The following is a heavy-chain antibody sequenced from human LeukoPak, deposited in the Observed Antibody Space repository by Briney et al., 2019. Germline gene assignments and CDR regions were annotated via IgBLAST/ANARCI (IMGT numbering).Heavy chain of an antibody. J-gene: IGHJ6*03. V-gene: IGHV4-4*07. D-gene: IGHD1-26*01. CDR1: GGSISSYY. CDR2: IYTSGST. Sequence: SETLSLTCTVSGGSISSYYWSWIRQPAGKGLEWIGRIYTSGSTNYNPSLKSRVTMSVDTSKNQFSLKLSSVTAADTAVYYCARGFAGIVGATSTGYYYMDVWGKGTTVTISS. CDR3: ARGFAGIVGATSTGYYYMDV.